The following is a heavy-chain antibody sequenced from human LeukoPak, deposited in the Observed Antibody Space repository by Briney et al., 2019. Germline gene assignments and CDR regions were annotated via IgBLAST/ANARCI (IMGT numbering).Heavy chain of an antibody. V-gene: IGHV4-4*07. CDR1: GGSISSYY. Sequence: SETLSLTCTVSGGSISSYYWSWIRQPAGKGLERIGRIYTSGSTNYNPSLKSRVTMSVDTSKNQFSLKLSSVTAADTAVYYCARDYYDFWSGSMDVWGQGTTVTVSS. D-gene: IGHD3-3*01. CDR2: IYTSGST. CDR3: ARDYYDFWSGSMDV. J-gene: IGHJ6*02.